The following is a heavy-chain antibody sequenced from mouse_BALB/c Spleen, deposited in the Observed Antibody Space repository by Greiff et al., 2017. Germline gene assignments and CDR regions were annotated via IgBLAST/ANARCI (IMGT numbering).Heavy chain of an antibody. V-gene: IGHV2-9*02. J-gene: IGHJ4*01. Sequence: QVQLKESGPGLVAPSQSLSITCTVSGFSLTSYGVHWVRQPPGKGLEWLGVIWAGGSTNYNSALMSRLSISKDNSKSQVFLKMNSLQTDDTAMYYCARDRVYYGYDCDAMDYWGQGTSVTVSS. CDR2: IWAGGST. CDR3: ARDRVYYGYDCDAMDY. D-gene: IGHD2-2*01. CDR1: GFSLTSYG.